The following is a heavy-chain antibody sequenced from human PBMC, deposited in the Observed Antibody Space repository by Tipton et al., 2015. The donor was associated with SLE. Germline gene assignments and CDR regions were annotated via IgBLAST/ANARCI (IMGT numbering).Heavy chain of an antibody. CDR3: ARAGSGWELGHYYYYMDV. CDR1: GGSISSDGYS. V-gene: IGHV4-30-2*01. CDR2: IYHSGTT. J-gene: IGHJ6*03. Sequence: TLSLTCAVSGGSISSDGYSWSWIRQPPGKGLEWIGYIYHSGTTYYSPSLKSRVTISGDTSKNQFSLRLTSVTAADTAVYYCARAGSGWELGHYYYYMDVWGKGTTVTVSS. D-gene: IGHD1-26*01.